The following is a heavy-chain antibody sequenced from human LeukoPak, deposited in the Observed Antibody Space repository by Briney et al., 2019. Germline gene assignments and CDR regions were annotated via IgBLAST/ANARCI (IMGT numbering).Heavy chain of an antibody. CDR1: GFPFNKYG. Sequence: GGSLRLSCAASGFPFNKYGMQWVRQAPGKGLEWVAVIWYDGTNEYYADSVKGRFTFSRDNSKKTACLQMNALRVEDTAVYYCARDSTDSISTFDYWGQGTLVTVSS. CDR3: ARDSTDSISTFDY. J-gene: IGHJ4*02. D-gene: IGHD6-6*01. V-gene: IGHV3-33*01. CDR2: IWYDGTNE.